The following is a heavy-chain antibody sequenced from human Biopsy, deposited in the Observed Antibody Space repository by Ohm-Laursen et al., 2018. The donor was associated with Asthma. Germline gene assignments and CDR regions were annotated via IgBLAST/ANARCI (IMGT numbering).Heavy chain of an antibody. Sequence: SLRLSCTASGFAVSRDHMFWVRQAPGKGLEWVSVIYSGGTSHTADSVRGRFTISRHHSKNTLYLQMHSLRAEDTAVYYCARGVSSNWSHYYFDYWGQGTLVTVSS. V-gene: IGHV3-53*01. CDR3: ARGVSSNWSHYYFDY. CDR2: IYSGGTS. D-gene: IGHD2-2*01. CDR1: GFAVSRDH. J-gene: IGHJ4*02.